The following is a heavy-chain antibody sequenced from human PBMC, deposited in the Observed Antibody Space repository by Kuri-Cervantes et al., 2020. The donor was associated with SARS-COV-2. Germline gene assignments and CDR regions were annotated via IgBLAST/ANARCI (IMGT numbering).Heavy chain of an antibody. D-gene: IGHD3-3*02. V-gene: IGHV4-39*01. Sequence: SETLSLTCTVSGGSISSSSYYRGWIRQPPGKGLEWIGSIYYSGSTYYNPSLKSRVTISVDTSKNQFSLKLSSVTAADTAVYYCARHSIPSYAFDIWGQGTMVTVSS. CDR2: IYYSGST. CDR3: ARHSIPSYAFDI. J-gene: IGHJ3*02. CDR1: GGSISSSSYY.